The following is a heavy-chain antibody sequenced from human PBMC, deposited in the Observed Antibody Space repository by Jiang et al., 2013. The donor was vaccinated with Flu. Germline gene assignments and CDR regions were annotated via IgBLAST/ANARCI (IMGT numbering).Heavy chain of an antibody. CDR2: INHSGIT. D-gene: IGHD6-13*01. CDR3: TRGVSRYSND. Sequence: LKPSETLSLTCAVYGGSFSGYYWSWIRQPPGKGLEWIGEINHSGITNYNPSLKSRVTMSVDTSKNQFSLKLSSVTAADTAVYYCTRGVSRYSNDWGQGTLVTVSS. V-gene: IGHV4-34*01. J-gene: IGHJ1*01. CDR1: GGSFSGYY.